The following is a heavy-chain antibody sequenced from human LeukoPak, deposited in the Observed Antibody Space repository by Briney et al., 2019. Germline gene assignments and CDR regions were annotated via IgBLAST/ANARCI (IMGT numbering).Heavy chain of an antibody. J-gene: IGHJ4*02. CDR1: GGSISSYY. D-gene: IGHD5-18*01. Sequence: SETLSLTCTVSGGSISSYYWSWIRQPPGKGLEWIGRIYVTGSTNYNPSLKSRVTFSVDTSKNQFSLRLSSVTAADTAVYYCAAQDTAANDYWGQGTLVTVSS. CDR2: IYVTGST. CDR3: AAQDTAANDY. V-gene: IGHV4-4*08.